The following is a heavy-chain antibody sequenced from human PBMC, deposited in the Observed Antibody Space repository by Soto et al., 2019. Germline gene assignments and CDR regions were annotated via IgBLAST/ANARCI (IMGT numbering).Heavy chain of an antibody. V-gene: IGHV3-30-3*01. D-gene: IGHD3-16*01. CDR2: MSYDGSNK. J-gene: IGHJ5*02. CDR3: ARDGGAS. CDR1: GFTFSSYA. Sequence: QVQLVESGGGVVQPGRSLRLSCAASGFTFSSYAMHWVRRAPGKGLEWMAVMSYDGSNKYYADSVKGRFTISRDNSKNTLYLQMNSLRPEDTALYYCARDGGASLGQGTLVIVSS.